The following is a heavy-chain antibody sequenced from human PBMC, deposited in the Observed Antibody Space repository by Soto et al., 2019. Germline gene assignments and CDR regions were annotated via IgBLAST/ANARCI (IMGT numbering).Heavy chain of an antibody. D-gene: IGHD3-10*01. Sequence: QVQLVQSGAEVKKPGSSVKVSCKASGGTFSSYTISWVRQAPGQGLEWMGRIIPILGIANYAQKFQARVTITADKSTSTAYMELSSLRSEDTAVYYCATRSGSSAGRNDALDIWGQGTMVTVSS. CDR3: ATRSGSSAGRNDALDI. V-gene: IGHV1-69*02. J-gene: IGHJ3*02. CDR2: IIPILGIA. CDR1: GGTFSSYT.